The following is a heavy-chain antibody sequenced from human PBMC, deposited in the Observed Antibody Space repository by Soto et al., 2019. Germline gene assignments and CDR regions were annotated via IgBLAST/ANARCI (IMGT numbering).Heavy chain of an antibody. D-gene: IGHD2-2*01. J-gene: IGHJ5*02. Sequence: SETLSLTCTVSGGSISSYYWSWIRQPSWKGLEWIGRSYTSGSTNYNPSLKSRVTMSVDTSKNQFSLKLSSVTAADTAVYYCALGALSGSSTSCCKGWFDPWGQGTRVTVSS. V-gene: IGHV4-4*07. CDR1: GGSISSYY. CDR2: SYTSGST. CDR3: ALGALSGSSTSCCKGWFDP.